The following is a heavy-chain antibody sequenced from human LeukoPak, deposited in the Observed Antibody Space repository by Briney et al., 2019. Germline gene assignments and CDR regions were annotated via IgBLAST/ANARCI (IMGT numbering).Heavy chain of an antibody. V-gene: IGHV4-39*01. CDR3: ARQVYDILTGYYIDY. CDR1: GFTFSSYW. CDR2: IYYSGST. Sequence: PGGSLRLSCAASGFTFSSYWMSWVRQPPGKGLEWIGSIYYSGSTYYNPSLKSRVTISVDTSKNQFSLKLSSVTAADTAVYYCARQVYDILTGYYIDYWGQGTLVTVSS. D-gene: IGHD3-9*01. J-gene: IGHJ4*02.